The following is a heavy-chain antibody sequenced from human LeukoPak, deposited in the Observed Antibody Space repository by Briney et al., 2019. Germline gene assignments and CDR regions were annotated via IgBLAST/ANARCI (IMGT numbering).Heavy chain of an antibody. CDR2: ISSSSDYI. CDR3: VRDSRFYDVSDPKYHLDY. Sequence: GGSLRLSCTASGFTFGDYAMSWVRQAPGKGLEWVSSISSSSDYIYYADSLKGRFTISRDNAKNSLYLQLSSLRAEDTAVYYCVRDSRFYDVSDPKYHLDYWGQGTLVTVSS. D-gene: IGHD2/OR15-2a*01. V-gene: IGHV3-21*01. CDR1: GFTFGDYA. J-gene: IGHJ4*02.